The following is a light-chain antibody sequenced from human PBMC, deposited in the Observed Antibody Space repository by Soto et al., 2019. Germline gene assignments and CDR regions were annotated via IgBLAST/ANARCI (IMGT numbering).Light chain of an antibody. CDR2: DDN. CDR3: QVWDSRGDHVV. CDR1: NIGSKS. Sequence: SYELTLPPSVSGAPGQTARITCGGDNIGSKSVHWYQQRPGQAPVLVVYDDNHRPSGMPERFSGSNSGNTATLTISMVEAGDEADYYCQVWDSRGDHVVFGGGTKLTVL. V-gene: IGLV3-21*02. J-gene: IGLJ3*02.